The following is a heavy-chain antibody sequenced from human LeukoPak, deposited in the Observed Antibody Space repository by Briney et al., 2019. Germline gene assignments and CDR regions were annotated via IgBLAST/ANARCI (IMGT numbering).Heavy chain of an antibody. J-gene: IGHJ6*03. CDR2: ISDSGGST. CDR1: GITLSNYG. CDR3: AKFQGATYYNWHMDV. V-gene: IGHV3-23*01. Sequence: GGSLRLSCAVSGITLSNYGMSWVRQAPGKGLEWVAGISDSGGSTNYADSVKGRFTISRDNPKNTLYLQMNSLRAEDTAVYYCAKFQGATYYNWHMDVWGKGTTVTVSS. D-gene: IGHD1-20*01.